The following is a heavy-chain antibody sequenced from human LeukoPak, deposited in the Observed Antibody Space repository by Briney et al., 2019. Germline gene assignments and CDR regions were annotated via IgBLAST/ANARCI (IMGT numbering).Heavy chain of an antibody. Sequence: SVKVSCKASGGTFSSYTISWVRQAPGQGLEWMGRIIPILGIANYAQKFQGRVTITADKSTSTAYMELSSLKSEDTAVYYCARDRRCSGGSCYSEHYYYGMDVWGQGTTVTVSS. CDR1: GGTFSSYT. J-gene: IGHJ6*02. D-gene: IGHD2-15*01. CDR2: IIPILGIA. V-gene: IGHV1-69*04. CDR3: ARDRRCSGGSCYSEHYYYGMDV.